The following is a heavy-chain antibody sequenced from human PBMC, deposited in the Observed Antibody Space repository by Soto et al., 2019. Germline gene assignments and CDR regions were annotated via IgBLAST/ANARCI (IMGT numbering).Heavy chain of an antibody. Sequence: GGSLRLSCAASGFTFSSYAMHWVRQAPGKGLEWVAVISYDGSNKYYADSVKGRFTISRDNSKNTLYLQMNSLRAEDTAVYYCARDRGMITFGGVIVIANLFDYWGQGTLVTVSS. CDR1: GFTFSSYA. J-gene: IGHJ4*02. D-gene: IGHD3-16*02. V-gene: IGHV3-30-3*01. CDR3: ARDRGMITFGGVIVIANLFDY. CDR2: ISYDGSNK.